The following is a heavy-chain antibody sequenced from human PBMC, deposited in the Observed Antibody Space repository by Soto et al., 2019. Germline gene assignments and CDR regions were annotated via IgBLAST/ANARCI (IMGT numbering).Heavy chain of an antibody. J-gene: IGHJ1*01. CDR1: GFTFSSYA. Sequence: EVQLLESGGDLVQPGGSLRLSCAASGFTFSSYAMTWVRQAPGKGLEWVSVISESGGDARYADSVKGRFTISRDNSKNTLYLQMSNLIAEDTAVYYCAGQDCGSTRCHSPRWGQGTLVTVSS. V-gene: IGHV3-23*01. CDR3: AGQDCGSTRCHSPR. D-gene: IGHD2-2*01. CDR2: ISESGGDA.